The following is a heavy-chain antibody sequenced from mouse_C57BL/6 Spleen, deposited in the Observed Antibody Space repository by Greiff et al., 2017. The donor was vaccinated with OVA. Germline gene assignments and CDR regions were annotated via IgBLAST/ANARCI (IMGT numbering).Heavy chain of an antibody. D-gene: IGHD2-2*01. CDR2: INPGSGGT. CDR3: ARDEDSMVTTWYFDV. Sequence: QVQLQQSGAELVRPGTSVKVSCKASGYAFTNYLIEWVKQRPGQGLEWIGVINPGSGGTNYNEKFKGKATLTADKSSSTAYMQLSSLTSEDSAVYFCARDEDSMVTTWYFDVWGTGTTVTVSS. V-gene: IGHV1-54*01. J-gene: IGHJ1*03. CDR1: GYAFTNYL.